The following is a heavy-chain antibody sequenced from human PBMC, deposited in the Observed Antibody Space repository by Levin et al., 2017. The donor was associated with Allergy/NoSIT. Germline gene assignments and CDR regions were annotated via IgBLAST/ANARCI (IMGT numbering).Heavy chain of an antibody. V-gene: IGHV4-34*01. D-gene: IGHD1-7*01. Sequence: ASETLSLTCAVYGGSFSGYYWSWIRQPPGKGLEWIGEINHSGSTNYNPSLKSRVTISVDTSKNQFSLKLSSVTAADTAVYYCAREKRGTFQRGAFDIWGQGTMVTVSS. CDR1: GGSFSGYY. CDR2: INHSGST. CDR3: AREKRGTFQRGAFDI. J-gene: IGHJ3*02.